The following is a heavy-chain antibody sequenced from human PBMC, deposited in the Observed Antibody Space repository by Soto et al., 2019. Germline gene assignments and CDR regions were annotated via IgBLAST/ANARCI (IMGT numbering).Heavy chain of an antibody. CDR2: IYYSGSP. J-gene: IGHJ5*02. D-gene: IGHD6-13*01. CDR3: AKGGSNKFDP. V-gene: IGHV4-39*07. Sequence: PSETLSLTCTVSGGSIGRGSYYWALIRQPPGKGLEWIGTIYYSGSPYYNPSLKSRVNISVDTSKNQFSLKLSSVTAADTAVYYSAKGGSNKFDPWGQGTLVTVSS. CDR1: GGSIGRGSYY.